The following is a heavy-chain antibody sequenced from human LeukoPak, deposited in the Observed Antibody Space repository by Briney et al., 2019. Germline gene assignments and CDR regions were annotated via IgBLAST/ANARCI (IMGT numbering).Heavy chain of an antibody. Sequence: GGSLRLSCAASGFTFDDYAMHWVRQAPGKGLEWVSGISWNSGSIGYADSVKGRFTISRDNAKNSLYLQMNSLRAEDTAVYYCAGGGEDAFDIWGQGTMVTVSS. V-gene: IGHV3-9*01. CDR1: GFTFDDYA. D-gene: IGHD3-16*01. J-gene: IGHJ3*02. CDR2: ISWNSGSI. CDR3: AGGGEDAFDI.